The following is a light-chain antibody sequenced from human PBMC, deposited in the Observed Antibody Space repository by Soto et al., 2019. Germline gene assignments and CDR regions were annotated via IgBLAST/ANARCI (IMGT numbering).Light chain of an antibody. CDR1: SSDFEKYNL. J-gene: IGLJ2*01. CDR2: EVD. CDR3: ASYSSVDISVI. Sequence: HSALTQSASVSGSPGQSITISCTGTSSDFEKYNLVSWYQHLPGKAPKLIIYEVDKRPSGISNRFSGIKSGSTATLTISGLQPEDEALYYCASYSSVDISVIFGGGTKLTVL. V-gene: IGLV2-23*02.